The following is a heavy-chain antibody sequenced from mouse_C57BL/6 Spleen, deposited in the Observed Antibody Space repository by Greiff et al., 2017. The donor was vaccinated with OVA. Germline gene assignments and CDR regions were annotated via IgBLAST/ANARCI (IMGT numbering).Heavy chain of an antibody. D-gene: IGHD1-1*01. V-gene: IGHV1-18*01. Sequence: VQLKESGPELVKPGASVKIPCKASGYTFTDYNMDWVKQSHGKSLEWIGDINPNNGGTIYNQKFKGKATLTVDKSSSTAYMELRSLTSEDTAVYYCARDYYGSSYEDYFDYWGQGTTLTVSS. J-gene: IGHJ2*01. CDR2: INPNNGGT. CDR3: ARDYYGSSYEDYFDY. CDR1: GYTFTDYN.